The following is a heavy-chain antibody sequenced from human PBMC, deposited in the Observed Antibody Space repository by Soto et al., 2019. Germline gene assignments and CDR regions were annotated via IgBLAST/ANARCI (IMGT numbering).Heavy chain of an antibody. V-gene: IGHV4-38-2*01. CDR2: IYHSGST. D-gene: IGHD1-1*01. CDR3: AKLLERRWFDP. CDR1: GYSISSGYY. J-gene: IGHJ5*02. Sequence: SETLSLTCAVSGYSISSGYYWGWIRQPPGKGLEWIGSIYHSGSTYYNPSLKSRVTISVDTSKNQSSLKLSSVTAADTAVYYCAKLLERRWFDPWGQGTLVTVSS.